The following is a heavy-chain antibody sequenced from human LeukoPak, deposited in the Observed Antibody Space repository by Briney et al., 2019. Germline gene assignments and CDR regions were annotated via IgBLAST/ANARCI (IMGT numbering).Heavy chain of an antibody. J-gene: IGHJ4*02. CDR2: ISGSDNTI. CDR1: GFTFRDYY. V-gene: IGHV3-11*04. CDR3: ARDSDYGDYLCLDY. D-gene: IGHD4-17*01. Sequence: GGSLRLSCAASGFTFRDYYMSWIRQAPGKGLEWVSYISGSDNTIYYTDSVKGRFTISRDNAKNSLYLQVNSLRAEDTAVYYCARDSDYGDYLCLDYWGQGTLVTVSS.